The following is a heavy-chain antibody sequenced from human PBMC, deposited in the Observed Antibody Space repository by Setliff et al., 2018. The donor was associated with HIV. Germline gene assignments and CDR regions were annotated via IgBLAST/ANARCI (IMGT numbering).Heavy chain of an antibody. CDR2: INTNTGNP. CDR3: ARSSSSWTNDAFDI. V-gene: IGHV7-4-1*02. J-gene: IGHJ3*02. CDR1: GYAFTIYA. D-gene: IGHD6-13*01. Sequence: ASVKVSCKASGYAFTIYAMNWVRQAPGQGLEWMGWINTNTGNPTYAQGFTGRFVFSLDTSVSTAYLQISSLKAEDTAVYYCARSSSSWTNDAFDIWGQGTMVTVSS.